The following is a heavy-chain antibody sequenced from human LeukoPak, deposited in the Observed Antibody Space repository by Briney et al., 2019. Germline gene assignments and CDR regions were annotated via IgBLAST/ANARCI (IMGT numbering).Heavy chain of an antibody. Sequence: ASVKVSCKASGGTFSSYAISWVRQAPGQGLEWMGGIIPIFGTANYAQKFQGRVTITADKSTSTAYMELSRLRSDDTAVYYCARGLSVRSIVVVVAANFDYWGQGTLVTVSS. J-gene: IGHJ4*02. CDR1: GGTFSSYA. V-gene: IGHV1-69*06. CDR3: ARGLSVRSIVVVVAANFDY. D-gene: IGHD2-15*01. CDR2: IIPIFGTA.